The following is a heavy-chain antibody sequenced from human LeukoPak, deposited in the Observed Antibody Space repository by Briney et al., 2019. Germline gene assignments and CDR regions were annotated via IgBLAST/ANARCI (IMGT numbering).Heavy chain of an antibody. CDR1: GGTFSSNA. CDR2: IIPIFGIA. V-gene: IGHV1-69*04. D-gene: IGHD5-12*01. Sequence: SVKVSCKASGGTFSSNAISWVRQAPGQGLEWMGRIIPIFGIANYAQKFQGRVTITADKSTSTAYMELSSLRPEDTAVYYCAREVKGGYDRLNWFDPWGQGTLVTVSS. J-gene: IGHJ5*02. CDR3: AREVKGGYDRLNWFDP.